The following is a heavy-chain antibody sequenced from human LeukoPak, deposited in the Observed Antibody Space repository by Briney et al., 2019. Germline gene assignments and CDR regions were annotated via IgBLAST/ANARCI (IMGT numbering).Heavy chain of an antibody. Sequence: SETLSLTCAVYGGSFSGYYWSWIRQPPGKGLEWIGEINHSGSTNYNPSLKSRVTISVDTSKNLFSLKLSSGTAADTAVYYCARGRQTPTYNCFDPWGQGTLVTVSS. CDR1: GGSFSGYY. V-gene: IGHV4-34*01. J-gene: IGHJ5*02. CDR2: INHSGST. CDR3: ARGRQTPTYNCFDP.